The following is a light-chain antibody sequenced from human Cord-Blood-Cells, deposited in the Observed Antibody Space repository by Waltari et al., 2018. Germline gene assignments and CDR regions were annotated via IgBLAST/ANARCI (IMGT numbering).Light chain of an antibody. CDR1: QSVLYSSNNKNY. Sequence: DIVMTQSPDSLAVSLGERATINCNYSQSVLYSSNNKNYLAWSQQKPGQPPKLLIYWASTRESGVPDRFSGSGSGTDFTLTISSLQADDVAVYYCQQYYSTPLTFGGGTKVEIK. CDR2: WAS. J-gene: IGKJ4*01. CDR3: QQYYSTPLT. V-gene: IGKV4-1*01.